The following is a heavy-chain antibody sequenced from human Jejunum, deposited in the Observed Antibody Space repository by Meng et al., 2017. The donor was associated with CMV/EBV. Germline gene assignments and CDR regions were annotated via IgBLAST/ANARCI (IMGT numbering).Heavy chain of an antibody. CDR1: GFPFGAYS. V-gene: IGHV3-11*01. CDR3: ARGNYGFDY. J-gene: IGHJ4*02. CDR2: ITGSGDII. D-gene: IGHD4-17*01. Sequence: VQLVESGGDLVKPGGSLSLTCASSGFPFGAYSMTWFRQAPGKGLEWVSYITGSGDIIYYADSVKGRFTISRDNAKSSLYLEINSLRAEDTAVYYCARGNYGFDYWGQGTLVTVSS.